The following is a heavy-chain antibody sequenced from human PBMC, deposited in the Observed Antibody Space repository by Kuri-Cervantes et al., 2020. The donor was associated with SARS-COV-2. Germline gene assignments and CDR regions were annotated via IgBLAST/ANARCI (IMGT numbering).Heavy chain of an antibody. D-gene: IGHD3-22*01. Sequence: SVKVSCKASGYTFTGYYMHWVRQAPGQGLMWMGGIITIVGKPNYAPKFQGRVTITSDESTSTAYMELSSLRSNDTAVYYCALGYWGSGYPRYYYHMDVWGKGTTVTVSS. CDR3: ALGYWGSGYPRYYYHMDV. CDR1: GYTFTGYY. V-gene: IGHV1-69*13. CDR2: IITIVGKP. J-gene: IGHJ6*03.